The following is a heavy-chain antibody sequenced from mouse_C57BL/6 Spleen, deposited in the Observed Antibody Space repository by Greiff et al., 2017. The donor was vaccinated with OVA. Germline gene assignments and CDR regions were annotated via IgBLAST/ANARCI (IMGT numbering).Heavy chain of an antibody. J-gene: IGHJ2*01. V-gene: IGHV1-80*01. D-gene: IGHD1-1*01. CDR3: AREGFYGYFGY. CDR1: GYAFSSYW. Sequence: VQLQQSGAELVKPGASVKISCKASGYAFSSYWMNWVKQRPGKGLEWIGQIYPGDGDTNYNGKFKGKATLTADKSSSTAYMQLSSLTSEDSAVYFCAREGFYGYFGYWGQGTTLTVSS. CDR2: IYPGDGDT.